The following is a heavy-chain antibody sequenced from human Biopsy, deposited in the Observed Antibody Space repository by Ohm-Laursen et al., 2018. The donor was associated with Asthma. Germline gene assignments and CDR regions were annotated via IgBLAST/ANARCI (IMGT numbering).Heavy chain of an antibody. J-gene: IGHJ4*02. Sequence: VASVKVSCKLSGYSLTDLSMHWVRQAPGQGLEWMGGHDHEEGGTVNAQRFQGRVTMTEDTSTDTAYMELSSLSSDDTAVYYCASDFPKDYVRYNFQFWGQGTLVTVSS. D-gene: IGHD4-17*01. CDR2: HDHEEGGT. CDR3: ASDFPKDYVRYNFQF. CDR1: GYSLTDLS. V-gene: IGHV1-24*01.